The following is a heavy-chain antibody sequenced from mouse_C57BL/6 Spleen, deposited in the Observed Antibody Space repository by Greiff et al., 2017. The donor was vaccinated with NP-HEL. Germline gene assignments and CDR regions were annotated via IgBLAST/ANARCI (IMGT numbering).Heavy chain of an antibody. CDR2: ISSGSSTI. J-gene: IGHJ3*01. CDR1: GFTFSDYG. CDR3: ARGYDYDGGRFAY. Sequence: EVKLVESGGGLVKPGGSLKLSCAASGFTFSDYGMHWVRQAPEKGLEWVAYISSGSSTIYYADTVKGRFTISRDIAKNTLFLQMTSLRSEDTAMYYCARGYDYDGGRFAYWGQGTLVTVSA. V-gene: IGHV5-17*01. D-gene: IGHD2-4*01.